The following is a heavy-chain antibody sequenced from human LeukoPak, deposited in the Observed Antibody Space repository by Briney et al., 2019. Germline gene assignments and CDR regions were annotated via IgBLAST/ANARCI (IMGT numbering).Heavy chain of an antibody. V-gene: IGHV4-38-2*01. CDR3: ARVGQLVVRPATKGNHYDSSATYVGHFRKPEYYYYYYMDV. J-gene: IGHJ6*03. D-gene: IGHD3-22*01. Sequence: SGGSLRLSCAASGFTFSDYYMSWIRQPPGKGLEWIGSIYYSGSTYYNPSLKSRVTISVDTSKNQFSLKLSSVTAADTAVYYRARVGQLVVRPATKGNHYDSSATYVGHFRKPEYYYYYYMDVWGSGTTVTVSS. CDR2: IYYSGST. CDR1: GFTFSDYY.